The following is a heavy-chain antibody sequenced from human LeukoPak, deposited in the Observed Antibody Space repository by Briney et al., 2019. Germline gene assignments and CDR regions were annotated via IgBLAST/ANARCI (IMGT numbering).Heavy chain of an antibody. CDR3: ARDGTPIHSSGWVYMDV. D-gene: IGHD6-25*01. V-gene: IGHV3-48*03. Sequence: GGSLRLSCAASGFTFSSYEMNWVRQAPGKGLEWVSYISSSGSTIYYADSAKGRFTISRDNAKNSLYLQMNSLRAEDTAVYYCARDGTPIHSSGWVYMDVWGKGTTVTISS. J-gene: IGHJ6*04. CDR1: GFTFSSYE. CDR2: ISSSGSTI.